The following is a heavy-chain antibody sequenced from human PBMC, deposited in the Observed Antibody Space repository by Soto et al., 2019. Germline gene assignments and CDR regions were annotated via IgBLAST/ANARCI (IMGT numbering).Heavy chain of an antibody. CDR3: TGSSWDGF. CDR2: IKSNTDGGTT. V-gene: IGHV3-15*01. D-gene: IGHD6-13*01. Sequence: EVQLVGSGGGLVKPGGSLRLSCAASGFTFSNAWMSWVRQAPGKGLEWVGRIKSNTDGGTTDYAAPVKGRFTISRDDSKNTLYLEINSLKIEDTAVYYRTGSSWDGFWGQGTLVTVSS. J-gene: IGHJ4*02. CDR1: GFTFSNAW.